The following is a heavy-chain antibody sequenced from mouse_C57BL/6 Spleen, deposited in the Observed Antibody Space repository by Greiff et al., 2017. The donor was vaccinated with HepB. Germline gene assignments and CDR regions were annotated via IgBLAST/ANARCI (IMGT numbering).Heavy chain of an antibody. CDR1: GYTFTSYW. Sequence: VQLQQPGTELVKPGASVKLSCKASGYTFTSYWMHWVKQRPGQGLEWIGNINPSNGGTNYNEKFKSKATLTVDKASSTAYIQLSSLTSEDSAVYYGARAYSSSFRFDYWGQGTTLTVSS. CDR2: INPSNGGT. V-gene: IGHV1-53*01. D-gene: IGHD1-1*01. J-gene: IGHJ2*01. CDR3: ARAYSSSFRFDY.